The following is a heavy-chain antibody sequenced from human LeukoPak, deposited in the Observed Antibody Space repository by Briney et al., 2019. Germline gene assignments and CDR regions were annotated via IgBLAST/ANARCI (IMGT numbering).Heavy chain of an antibody. CDR3: ARLPVELRANWFDP. CDR1: GRSISSGDYY. D-gene: IGHD1-26*01. Sequence: PSQTLSLTCTVSGRSISSGDYYWSWIRQPPGKGLEWIGYIYYSGSTYYNPSLKSRVTISVDTSKNQFSLKLSSVTAADTAVYYCARLPVELRANWFDPWGQGTLVTVSS. V-gene: IGHV4-30-4*08. CDR2: IYYSGST. J-gene: IGHJ5*02.